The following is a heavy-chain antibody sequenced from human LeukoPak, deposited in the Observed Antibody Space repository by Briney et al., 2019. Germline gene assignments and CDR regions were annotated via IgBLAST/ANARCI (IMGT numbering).Heavy chain of an antibody. Sequence: ASVKVSCKASGYTVTSYGISWVRQAPGQGLEWMGWISAYNGNTNYAQKLQGRVTMTTDTSTSTAYMELRSLRSDDTAVYYCARVADYYGSGSYYNPYYYYMDVWGKGTTVTVSS. V-gene: IGHV1-18*01. J-gene: IGHJ6*03. CDR3: ARVADYYGSGSYYNPYYYYMDV. CDR2: ISAYNGNT. D-gene: IGHD3-10*01. CDR1: GYTVTSYG.